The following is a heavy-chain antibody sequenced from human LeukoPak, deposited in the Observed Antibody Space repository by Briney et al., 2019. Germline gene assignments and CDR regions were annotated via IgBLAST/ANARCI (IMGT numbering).Heavy chain of an antibody. D-gene: IGHD2-2*01. CDR2: MYSGGNT. V-gene: IGHV3-53*01. CDR1: GFTVSSNY. CDR3: AKYQPLLKSIDY. Sequence: GGSLRLSCAASGFTVSSNYMSWVRQAPGKGLEWVSVMYSGGNTYYADSVKGRFTISRDNSKNTLHLQMNSLRAEDTAVYYCAKYQPLLKSIDYWGQGTLVTVSS. J-gene: IGHJ4*02.